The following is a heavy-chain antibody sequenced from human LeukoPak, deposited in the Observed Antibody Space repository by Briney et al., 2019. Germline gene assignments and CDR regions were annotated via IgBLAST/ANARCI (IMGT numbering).Heavy chain of an antibody. CDR1: GYSIRSGFY. V-gene: IGHV4-38-2*02. CDR2: IYHSGIT. Sequence: SETLSLTCTVSGYSIRSGFYWGWIRQPPGKGLEWIGNIYHSGITYYTPSLSSRVTMSVDTSKNQFHLKLSSVTAADTAVYYCARSGRWFDPWGQGTLVTVSS. D-gene: IGHD6-25*01. CDR3: ARSGRWFDP. J-gene: IGHJ5*02.